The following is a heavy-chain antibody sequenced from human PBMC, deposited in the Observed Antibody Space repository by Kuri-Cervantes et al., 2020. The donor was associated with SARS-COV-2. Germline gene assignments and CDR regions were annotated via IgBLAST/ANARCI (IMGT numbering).Heavy chain of an antibody. CDR3: ARVREADYDFWSGYAYWYFDL. D-gene: IGHD3-3*01. Sequence: ASVKVSCKASGYTFTGYYMHWVRQAPGQGLEWMGWINPNSGGTNYAQKLQGRVTMTTDTSTSTAYMELRSLRSDDTAVYYCARVREADYDFWSGYAYWYFDLWGRGTLVTVSS. CDR2: INPNSGGT. J-gene: IGHJ2*01. V-gene: IGHV1-2*02. CDR1: GYTFTGYY.